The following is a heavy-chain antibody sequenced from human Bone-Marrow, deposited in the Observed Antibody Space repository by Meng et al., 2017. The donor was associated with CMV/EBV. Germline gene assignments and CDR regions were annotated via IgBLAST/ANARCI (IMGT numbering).Heavy chain of an antibody. V-gene: IGHV1-8*03. Sequence: ASVKVSCKASGYTFTSYDINWVRQATGQGLKWMGWMNPNSGNTGYAQRFQGRVTITRNTSISTAYMELSSLRSEDTAVYYCARYPRNIAVDPRFDYWGQGTLVTVSS. J-gene: IGHJ4*02. D-gene: IGHD6-19*01. CDR3: ARYPRNIAVDPRFDY. CDR2: MNPNSGNT. CDR1: GYTFTSYD.